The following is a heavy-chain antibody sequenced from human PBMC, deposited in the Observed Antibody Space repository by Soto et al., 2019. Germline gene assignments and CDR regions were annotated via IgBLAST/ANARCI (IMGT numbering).Heavy chain of an antibody. J-gene: IGHJ4*02. CDR1: GFTFRDYA. V-gene: IGHV3-21*04. CDR3: ARIRRYYSSSAAAYYLDY. D-gene: IGHD6-13*01. CDR2: ISRIRTYI. Sequence: RGSLRLSCAASGFTFRDYARNWVRQSAGKVLEWVSYISRIRTYIYSAASPKRRFTISRATAKHSVDLQLNRLRADDTAVYYCARIRRYYSSSAAAYYLDYWGQGLLVTVSS.